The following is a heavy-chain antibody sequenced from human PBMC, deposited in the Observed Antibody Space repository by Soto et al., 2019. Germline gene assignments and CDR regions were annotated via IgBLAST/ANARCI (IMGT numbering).Heavy chain of an antibody. J-gene: IGHJ4*01. CDR2: MYYSGST. Sequence: SETLSLTCTVSGGSISSSNYHWGWIRQPPGKGLEWIGSMYYSGSTYYNPSLKSRVTISVDTSKNQFSLKLTSVTAADTAVYHCARHGGNSPPGSWGYATQVTFS. V-gene: IGHV4-39*01. CDR3: ARHGGNSPPGS. CDR1: GGSISSSNYH. D-gene: IGHD2-15*01.